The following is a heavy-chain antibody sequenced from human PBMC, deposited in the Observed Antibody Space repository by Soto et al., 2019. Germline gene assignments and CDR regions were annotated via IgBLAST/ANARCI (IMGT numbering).Heavy chain of an antibody. CDR3: AKERMEQYQLLPFFDY. V-gene: IGHV3-30-3*01. CDR1: GFTFSSYA. J-gene: IGHJ4*02. D-gene: IGHD2-2*01. Sequence: PGGSLRLSCAASGFTFSSYAMHWVRQAPGKGLEWVAVISYDGSNKYYADSVKGRFTISRDNSKNTLYLQMNSLRPEDTAVFYCAKERMEQYQLLPFFDYWGQGTLVTVSS. CDR2: ISYDGSNK.